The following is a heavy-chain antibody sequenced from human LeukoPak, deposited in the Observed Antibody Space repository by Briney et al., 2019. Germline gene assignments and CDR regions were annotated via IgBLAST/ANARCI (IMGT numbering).Heavy chain of an antibody. CDR3: ARVHGYCSSTSCYRDFDY. CDR2: INPNTGGT. D-gene: IGHD2-2*01. Sequence: VASVKVSCKASGYTFTDYYIHWVRQAPGQGLEWTGWINPNTGGTNYAQKFQGRVTMTRDTSISTTYMELSRLKSDDTAVYYCARVHGYCSSTSCYRDFDYWGQGTLVTVSS. J-gene: IGHJ4*02. V-gene: IGHV1-2*02. CDR1: GYTFTDYY.